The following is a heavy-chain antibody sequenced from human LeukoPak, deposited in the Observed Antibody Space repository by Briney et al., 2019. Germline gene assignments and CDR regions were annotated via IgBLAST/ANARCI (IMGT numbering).Heavy chain of an antibody. V-gene: IGHV4-38-2*02. CDR3: ARVLHAPYLIDS. D-gene: IGHD2-8*01. J-gene: IGHJ4*02. Sequence: KPSETLSLTCTVSDSSITSTYYWAWFRQPPGKGLEWIATVFRLQTVRTFNNPSLGSRVTMSLDPPHNQFSLNLTSVTAADTALYFCARVLHAPYLIDSWGQGTLVTVSS. CDR2: VFRLQTVRT. CDR1: DSSITSTYY.